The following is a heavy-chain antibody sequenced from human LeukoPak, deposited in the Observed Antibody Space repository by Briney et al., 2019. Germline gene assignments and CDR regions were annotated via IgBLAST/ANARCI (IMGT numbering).Heavy chain of an antibody. CDR2: IMPLFGTA. CDR3: ASGSLGDGYGVGDYYQYMDV. CDR1: GGTFNSYA. J-gene: IGHJ6*03. Sequence: GASVKVSCKASGGTFNSYAISWVRQAPGQGLEWMGGIMPLFGTANYAQEFQGRVTFTTDESASTAYMEVSSLRSEDTAVYYCASGSLGDGYGVGDYYQYMDVLGKGTTVTVSS. V-gene: IGHV1-69*05. D-gene: IGHD5-24*01.